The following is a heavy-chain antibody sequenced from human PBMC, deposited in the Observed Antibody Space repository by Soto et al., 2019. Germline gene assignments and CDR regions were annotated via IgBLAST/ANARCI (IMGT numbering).Heavy chain of an antibody. J-gene: IGHJ4*02. V-gene: IGHV4-39*01. D-gene: IGHD3-16*01. CDR1: GGSISSSSYY. Sequence: QLQLQESGPGLVKPSETLSLTCTVSGGSISSSSYYWGWIRQPPGKGLEWIGSIYYSGSTYYNPSLKSRVTITVDTSKNQFSLKLSSVTAADTAVYYCATWGRWLQFDYWGQGTPVTVSS. CDR3: ATWGRWLQFDY. CDR2: IYYSGST.